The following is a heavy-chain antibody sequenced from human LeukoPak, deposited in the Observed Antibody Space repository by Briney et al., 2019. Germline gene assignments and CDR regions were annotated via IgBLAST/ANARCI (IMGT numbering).Heavy chain of an antibody. CDR1: GFTFSSYS. CDR3: ARAGYYDSSGYYSNDAFDI. Sequence: PGGSLRLSCAASGFTFSSYSMNWVRQAPGKGLEWVSDISSSSTIYYADSVKGRSTISRYNAKHSLYRQMNSLRAEDTAVYYCARAGYYDSSGYYSNDAFDIWGQGTMVTVSS. D-gene: IGHD3-22*01. V-gene: IGHV3-48*01. CDR2: ISSSSTI. J-gene: IGHJ3*02.